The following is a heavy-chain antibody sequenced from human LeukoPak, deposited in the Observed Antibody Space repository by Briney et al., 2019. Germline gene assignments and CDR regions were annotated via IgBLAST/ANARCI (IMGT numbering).Heavy chain of an antibody. V-gene: IGHV4-39*01. D-gene: IGHD1-26*01. CDR1: GGSISSYY. CDR3: ARHGRIVGAARQFDY. Sequence: SETLSLTCTVSGGSISSYYWGWIRQPPGKGLEWIGSIYYSGSTYYNPSLKSRVTISVDTSKNQFSLKLSSVTAADTAVYYCARHGRIVGAARQFDYWGQGTLVTVSS. J-gene: IGHJ4*02. CDR2: IYYSGST.